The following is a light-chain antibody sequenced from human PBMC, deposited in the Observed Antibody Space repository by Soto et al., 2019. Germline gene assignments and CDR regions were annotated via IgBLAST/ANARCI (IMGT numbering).Light chain of an antibody. V-gene: IGKV1-5*01. CDR1: QSISSG. Sequence: DIQMTQSHSTLYASVGDRVTITCRASQSISSGLAWYQQKPGKAPKVLIYDASSLQSGVPSRFSGSGSGTEFTLTISSRQPEDYAIDYYQQYKSDSPWTFGQGTKV. CDR3: QQYKSDSPWT. J-gene: IGKJ1*01. CDR2: DAS.